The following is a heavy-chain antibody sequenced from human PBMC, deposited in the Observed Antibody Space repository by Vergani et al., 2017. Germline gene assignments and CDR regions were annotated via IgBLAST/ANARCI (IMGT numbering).Heavy chain of an antibody. CDR1: GFTFSSYA. V-gene: IGHV3-23*01. Sequence: EVQLLESGGGLVQPGGSLRLSCAASGFTFSSYAMSWVRQAPGKGLEWVSAISGSGGSTYYADSVKGRFTISRDNSKNTLYLQMNSLGAEDTAVYYCAIIPPPDDYVDPWGQGTLVTVSS. CDR3: AIIPPPDDYVDP. D-gene: IGHD4/OR15-4a*01. J-gene: IGHJ5*02. CDR2: ISGSGGST.